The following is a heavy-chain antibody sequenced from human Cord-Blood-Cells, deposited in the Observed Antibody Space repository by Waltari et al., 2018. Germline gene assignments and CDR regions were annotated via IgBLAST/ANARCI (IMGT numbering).Heavy chain of an antibody. V-gene: IGHV4-34*01. J-gene: IGHJ3*02. CDR1: GGSFSGYY. CDR3: ARERLGTNYAFDI. CDR2: INQRGRT. D-gene: IGHD7-27*01. Sequence: QVQLQQWGAGLLKPSETLSLTFAFYGGSFSGYYWSWIRQPPGKGLEWIGEINQRGRTNYNPYLKSRVTIAVDTSKNQFSLKQSSVTAADTAVYYCARERLGTNYAFDIWGQGTMVTVSS.